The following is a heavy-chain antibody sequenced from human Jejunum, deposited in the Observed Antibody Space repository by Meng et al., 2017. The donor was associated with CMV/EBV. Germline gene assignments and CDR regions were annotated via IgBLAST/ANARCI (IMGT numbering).Heavy chain of an antibody. J-gene: IGHJ4*02. CDR2: IRGKAPSYAT. D-gene: IGHD4-11*01. Sequence: TFGGSAVKWVRQASGKGQEWVGRIRGKAPSYATAYTASVKGRFTISRDDSKNTAYLEMNSLKTEDTAVYYCTRADSSNYGTLFDYWGQGTLVTVSS. CDR1: TFGGSA. V-gene: IGHV3-73*01. CDR3: TRADSSNYGTLFDY.